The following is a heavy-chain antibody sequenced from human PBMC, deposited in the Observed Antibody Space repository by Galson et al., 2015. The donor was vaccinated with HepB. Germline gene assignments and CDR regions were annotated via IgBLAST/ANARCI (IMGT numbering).Heavy chain of an antibody. V-gene: IGHV1-8*02. J-gene: IGHJ5*02. D-gene: IGHD3-3*01. CDR3: ARGYYDFWSGHPGGEDWFDP. CDR2: MNPNSGNT. CDR1: GYTFTSYG. Sequence: SVKVSCKASGYTFTSYGISWVRQAPGQGLEWMGWMNPNSGNTGYAQKFQGRVTMTRNTSISTAYMELRSLRSDDTAVYYCARGYYDFWSGHPGGEDWFDPWGQGTLVTVSS.